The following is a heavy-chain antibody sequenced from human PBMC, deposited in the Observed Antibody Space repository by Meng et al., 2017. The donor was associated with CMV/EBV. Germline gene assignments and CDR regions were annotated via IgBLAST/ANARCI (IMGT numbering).Heavy chain of an antibody. D-gene: IGHD3-3*01. CDR2: INHSGST. CDR1: GGSFSGYY. J-gene: IGHJ6*02. CDR3: ARARLGSGYPYYYYYGMDV. V-gene: IGHV4-34*01. Sequence: ESLKISCAVYGGSFSGYYWSWIRQPPGKGLEWIGEINHSGSTNYNPSLKSRVTISVDTSKNQFSLKLSSVTAADTAVYYCARARLGSGYPYYYYYGMDVWGQGTTVTVSS.